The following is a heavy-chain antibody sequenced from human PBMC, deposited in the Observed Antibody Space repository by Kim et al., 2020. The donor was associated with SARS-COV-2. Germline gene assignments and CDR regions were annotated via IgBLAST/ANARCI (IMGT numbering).Heavy chain of an antibody. V-gene: IGHV1-18*01. J-gene: IGHJ6*01. CDR3: ARDGGITRGIDV. CDR2: ISPLNGKT. CDR1: GYTFTSQG. D-gene: IGHD1-7*01. Sequence: ASVKVSCKASGYTFTSQGINWVRQAPGQGPEWMGWISPLNGKTKFAQKFRGRVVMTRETSMTTVEMELRSLTSDDTAVYYCARDGGITRGIDVWGQGTPV.